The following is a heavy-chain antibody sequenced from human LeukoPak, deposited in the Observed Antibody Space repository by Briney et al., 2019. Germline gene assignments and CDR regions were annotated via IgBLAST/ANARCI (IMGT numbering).Heavy chain of an antibody. D-gene: IGHD6-19*01. CDR3: ARLLEGVAGTWGY. CDR2: IYPGDSDT. V-gene: IGHV5-51*01. Sequence: GESLKISCKGSGYSFSTYWIAWVRQMPGKGLEWMGIIYPGDSDTRYSPSFQGQVTISAVKSISTAYLQWSSLKASDTAMYYCARLLEGVAGTWGYWGQGTLVTVSS. CDR1: GYSFSTYW. J-gene: IGHJ4*02.